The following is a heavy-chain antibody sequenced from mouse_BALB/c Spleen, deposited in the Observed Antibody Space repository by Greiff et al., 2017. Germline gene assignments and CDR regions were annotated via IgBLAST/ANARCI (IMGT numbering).Heavy chain of an antibody. D-gene: IGHD3-2*01. CDR3: ARSDSSGYAY. CDR1: GFTFSSFG. CDR2: ISSGSSTI. J-gene: IGHJ3*01. V-gene: IGHV5-17*02. Sequence: EVMLVESGGGLVQPGGSRKLSCAASGFTFSSFGMHWVRQAPEKGLEWVAYISSGSSTIYYADTVKGRFTISRDTPKNTLFLQMTSLRSEDTAMYYCARSDSSGYAYWGQGTLVTVSA.